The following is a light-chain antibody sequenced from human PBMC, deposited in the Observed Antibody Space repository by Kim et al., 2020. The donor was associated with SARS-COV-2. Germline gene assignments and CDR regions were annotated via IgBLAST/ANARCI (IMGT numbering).Light chain of an antibody. V-gene: IGLV6-57*03. CDR1: SGSIASTY. Sequence: NFMLTQPHSVSESPGKTVTISCTRSSGSIASTYEQWYQQRPGSAPTTVIYEDNQRPSGVPDRFSGSIDSSSNSASLTISGLKTEDEADYFCQSYDDSNQVFGGGTQLTVL. CDR2: EDN. J-gene: IGLJ3*02. CDR3: QSYDDSNQV.